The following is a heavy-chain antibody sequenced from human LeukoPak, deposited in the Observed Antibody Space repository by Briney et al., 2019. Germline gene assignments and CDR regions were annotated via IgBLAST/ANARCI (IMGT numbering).Heavy chain of an antibody. CDR3: ARDEYNWNVDAFDI. J-gene: IGHJ3*02. CDR2: IKEDGSEK. Sequence: GGSQRLSCAASGFTFSSNWMSWIRQAPGKGLEWVANIKEDGSEKYYVDSVKGRFTISRDNAKNSLYLQMNSLRAEDTAVYYCARDEYNWNVDAFDIWGQGTVVTVSS. V-gene: IGHV3-7*01. CDR1: GFTFSSNW. D-gene: IGHD1-20*01.